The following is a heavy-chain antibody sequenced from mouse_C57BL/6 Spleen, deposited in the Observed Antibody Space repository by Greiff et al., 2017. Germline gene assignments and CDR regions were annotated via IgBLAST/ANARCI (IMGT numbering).Heavy chain of an antibody. Sequence: QVQLKQSDAELVKPGASVKLSCKASGYTFTGYSIHWVKQRPEQGLEWIGYIYPRSGSTKYNEKFKGKATLTADKSSSTAYMQLNSLTSEDSAVYFCARPYYYYSSYAFDYWGQGTSLTVSS. J-gene: IGHJ2*02. D-gene: IGHD1-1*01. CDR1: GYTFTGYS. CDR3: ARPYYYYSSYAFDY. V-gene: IGHV1-78*01. CDR2: IYPRSGST.